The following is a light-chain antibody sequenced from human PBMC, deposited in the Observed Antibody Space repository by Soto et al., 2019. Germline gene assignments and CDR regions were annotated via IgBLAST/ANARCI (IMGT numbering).Light chain of an antibody. Sequence: ENVLTQFPGTLSLSPGERATLSCRASQSVSSNYLAWYQQKPGQAPRLLIYGASSRAAGIPDRFRGSGSGTDFTLTISRLEPYDFAVYYCQHFGSSPPWPFGQGTKVEMK. CDR3: QHFGSSPPWP. CDR1: QSVSSNY. CDR2: GAS. V-gene: IGKV3-20*01. J-gene: IGKJ1*01.